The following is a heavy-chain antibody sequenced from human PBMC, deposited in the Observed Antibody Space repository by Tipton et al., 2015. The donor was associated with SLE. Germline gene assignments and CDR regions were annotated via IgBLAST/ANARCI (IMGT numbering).Heavy chain of an antibody. CDR1: GFTFGDYA. CDR3: AKDVQMGQGADAFDI. D-gene: IGHD5-24*01. V-gene: IGHV3-9*01. CDR2: ITWNSGTI. J-gene: IGHJ3*02. Sequence: QLVQSGGGLVQPGRSLRLSCAASGFTFGDYAIHWVRQAPGKGLEWVSSITWNSGTIGYADSVKGRFTISRDNAKKSLYMQMNSLRAEDTALYYCAKDVQMGQGADAFDIWGQGTMVTASS.